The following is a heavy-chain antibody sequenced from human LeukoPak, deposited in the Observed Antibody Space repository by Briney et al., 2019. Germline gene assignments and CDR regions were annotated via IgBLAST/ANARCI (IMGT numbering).Heavy chain of an antibody. Sequence: ASVKVSCKASGYTFTGYYMHWVRQAPGQGLEWMGWINPNSGGTNYAQKFQGRVTMTRNTSISTAYMELSSLRSEDTAVYYCARGSARWLQGLTDYWGQGTLVTVSS. D-gene: IGHD5-24*01. V-gene: IGHV1-2*02. CDR1: GYTFTGYY. CDR3: ARGSARWLQGLTDY. CDR2: INPNSGGT. J-gene: IGHJ4*02.